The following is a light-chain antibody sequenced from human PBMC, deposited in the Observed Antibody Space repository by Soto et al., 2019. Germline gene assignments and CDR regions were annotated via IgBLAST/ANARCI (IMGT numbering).Light chain of an antibody. CDR2: DAS. CDR3: QQYTNTNNPWM. CDR1: QTISTW. Sequence: DIQVTQSPPTLSASVGXRVTITCRASQTISTWMAWYQQKPGKAPKLLVYDASTLQSGVASRFSGSGSGTEFTLIISGLQPDDSATYYCQQYTNTNNPWMFGQGTKVDNK. V-gene: IGKV1-5*01. J-gene: IGKJ1*01.